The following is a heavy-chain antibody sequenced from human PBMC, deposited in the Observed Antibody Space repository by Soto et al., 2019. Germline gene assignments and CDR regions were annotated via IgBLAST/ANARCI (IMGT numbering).Heavy chain of an antibody. CDR2: LYPDGRA. V-gene: IGHV3-53*01. D-gene: IGHD3-22*01. Sequence: GGSLRLSCAAYGFTVRSNYLTWVRQAPGKGLKWVSVLYPDGRAYYADSVKGRFTISTDNSKNSVYLQMNTLRAEDTALYYCARGLGREYQDNRGYSHLDYWGQGTLVTV. CDR1: GFTVRSNY. CDR3: ARGLGREYQDNRGYSHLDY. J-gene: IGHJ4*02.